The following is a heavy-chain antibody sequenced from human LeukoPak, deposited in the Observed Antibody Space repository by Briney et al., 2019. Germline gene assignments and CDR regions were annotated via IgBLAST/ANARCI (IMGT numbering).Heavy chain of an antibody. Sequence: PSETLSLTCAVYGGSFSGYYWSWIRQPPGKGLEWIGEIKHSGSTNYNPSLKSRVTISVDTSKNQFSLKLSSVTAADTAVYYCARDGYHGSLGYWGQGTLVTVSS. V-gene: IGHV4-34*01. D-gene: IGHD5-24*01. CDR1: GGSFSGYY. J-gene: IGHJ4*02. CDR2: IKHSGST. CDR3: ARDGYHGSLGY.